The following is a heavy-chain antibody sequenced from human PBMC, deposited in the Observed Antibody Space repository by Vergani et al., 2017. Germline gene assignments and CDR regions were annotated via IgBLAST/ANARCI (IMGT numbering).Heavy chain of an antibody. CDR1: GFTFSSYG. V-gene: IGHV3-33*01. CDR2: IWYDGSNK. J-gene: IGHJ3*02. Sequence: QVQLVESGGGVVQPGRSLRLSCAASGFTFSSYGMHWVRQAPGKGLEWVAVIWYDGSNKYYADSVKGRFTISRDNYKNTLYLQMNSLRAEDTAVYYCARDQRRYCTDGVCYVVGAFDIWGQGTMVTVSS. CDR3: ARDQRRYCTDGVCYVVGAFDI. D-gene: IGHD2-8*01.